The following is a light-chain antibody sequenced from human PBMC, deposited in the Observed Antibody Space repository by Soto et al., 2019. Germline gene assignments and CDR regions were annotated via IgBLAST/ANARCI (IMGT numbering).Light chain of an antibody. V-gene: IGLV2-14*03. CDR2: DVS. J-gene: IGLJ1*01. CDR1: SRDVGGYNS. Sequence: QSVLTQPASVSGSPGQSITISCTGTSRDVGGYNSVSWYQHHPDKAPKLMIYDVSNRPSGGSNRFSGSKSGNTASLTISGLQTEDEADYYCSSYTSSTTLVFGTGTKVTVL. CDR3: SSYTSSTTLV.